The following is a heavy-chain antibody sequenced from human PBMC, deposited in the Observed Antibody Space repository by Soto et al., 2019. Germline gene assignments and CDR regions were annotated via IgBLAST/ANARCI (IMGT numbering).Heavy chain of an antibody. Sequence: QITLRESGPPVLKSTETLTLTCTFSGVSLTTNGVGVGWIRQSPGRAPEWLAIIYWVDDKRYSPSLQNRLTITKDAPKKQVVLRLTYMDPVDTATYFCVHRRRRTGSWSTGDFDYWGQGTPVTVFS. V-gene: IGHV2-5*02. CDR1: GVSLTTNGVG. CDR2: IYWVDDK. CDR3: VHRRRRTGSWSTGDFDY. D-gene: IGHD6-13*01. J-gene: IGHJ4*02.